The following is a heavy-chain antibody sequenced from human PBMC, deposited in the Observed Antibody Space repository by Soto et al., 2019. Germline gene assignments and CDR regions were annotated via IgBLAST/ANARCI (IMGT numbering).Heavy chain of an antibody. J-gene: IGHJ6*02. V-gene: IGHV3-30-3*01. CDR3: ARDNLDGSGYYHYYYGMDV. CDR1: GFTFSSYA. D-gene: IGHD3-22*01. Sequence: SLRLSCAASGFTFSSYAMHWVRQAPGKGLEWVAVISYDGSNKYYADSVKGRFTISRDNSKNTLYLQMNSLRAEDTAVYYCARDNLDGSGYYHYYYGMDVWGQGTKVTVSS. CDR2: ISYDGSNK.